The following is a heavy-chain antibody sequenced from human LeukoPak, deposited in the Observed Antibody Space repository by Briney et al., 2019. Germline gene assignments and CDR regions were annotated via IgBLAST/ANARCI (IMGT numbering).Heavy chain of an antibody. J-gene: IGHJ4*02. CDR1: GFTFSSYA. CDR2: ISYDGSNK. D-gene: IGHD1-14*01. CDR3: ATDRSTDY. Sequence: GGSLRLSCAASGFTFSSYAMHWVRQAPGKGLEWVAVISYDGSNKYYADSVKGRFTISRDNSKNTLYLQMNSLTAEDTAVYYCATDRSTDYWGQGTLVTVSP. V-gene: IGHV3-30*04.